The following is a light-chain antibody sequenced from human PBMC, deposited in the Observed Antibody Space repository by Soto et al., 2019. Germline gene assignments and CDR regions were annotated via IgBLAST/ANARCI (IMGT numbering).Light chain of an antibody. V-gene: IGKV3-11*01. Sequence: EIVLTQSPATLSLSPGERATLSCRASQSLSSYLAWYQQKPGQAPRLLIYDASNRATGIPARFSGSGSGTDFTLTISSLDPEDFAVYYCQQRGNWSRTFGQGTKVEIK. CDR2: DAS. CDR1: QSLSSY. J-gene: IGKJ1*01. CDR3: QQRGNWSRT.